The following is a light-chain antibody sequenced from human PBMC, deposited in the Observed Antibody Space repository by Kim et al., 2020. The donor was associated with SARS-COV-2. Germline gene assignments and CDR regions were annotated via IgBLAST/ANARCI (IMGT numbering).Light chain of an antibody. Sequence: DIQMTQSPFSLSASVGDRVTITCRASQSISSHLNWYQQKPGKAPKLMIYSTSTLGSGVPSRFSGSGSGTDFTLSISSLQPEDFATYYCQQTYTNLWTFGQGTKVDIK. CDR2: STS. CDR3: QQTYTNLWT. V-gene: IGKV1-39*01. J-gene: IGKJ1*01. CDR1: QSISSH.